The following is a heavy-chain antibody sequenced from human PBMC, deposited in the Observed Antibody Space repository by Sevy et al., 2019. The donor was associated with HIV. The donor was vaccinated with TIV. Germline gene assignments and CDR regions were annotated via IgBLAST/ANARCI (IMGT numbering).Heavy chain of an antibody. J-gene: IGHJ4*02. D-gene: IGHD1-26*01. CDR2: FKSKIHGGTT. CDR1: GFIFGDYG. Sequence: GGSLRLSCTASGFIFGDYGMRWVRQAPGKGLEWIAFFKSKIHGGTTENAASVKGRFTMSRDDSKNIVYLQMSNLTTEDTAVYYCTRWSGSQSIFDYWGQGTLVTVSS. CDR3: TRWSGSQSIFDY. V-gene: IGHV3-49*04.